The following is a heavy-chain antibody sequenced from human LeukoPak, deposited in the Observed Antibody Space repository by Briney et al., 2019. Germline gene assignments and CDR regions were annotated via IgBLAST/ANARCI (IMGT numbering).Heavy chain of an antibody. Sequence: SETLSLTCTVSGGSISSYYWSWIRQPPGKGLEWIGYIYYSGSTNYNPSLKSRVTISVDTSKNQFSMKLSSVTAADTAVYYCARVSNFWSGYFFDYWGQGTLVTVSS. V-gene: IGHV4-59*01. CDR3: ARVSNFWSGYFFDY. J-gene: IGHJ4*02. CDR1: GGSISSYY. D-gene: IGHD3-3*01. CDR2: IYYSGST.